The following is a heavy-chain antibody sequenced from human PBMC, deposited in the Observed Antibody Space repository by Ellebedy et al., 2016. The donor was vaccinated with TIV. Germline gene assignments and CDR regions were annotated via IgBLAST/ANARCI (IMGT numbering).Heavy chain of an antibody. CDR2: ISPSSGGT. Sequence: AASVKVSCKASGYTFSGYYIHWVRQAPGQGLEWMGIISPSSGGTSYAQKFQGRVTLTRDTSTSTVYMELSSLRSDDTAVYYCAREDSSGYSNFDYWGQGALVTVSS. D-gene: IGHD3-22*01. CDR3: AREDSSGYSNFDY. V-gene: IGHV1-46*01. CDR1: GYTFSGYY. J-gene: IGHJ4*02.